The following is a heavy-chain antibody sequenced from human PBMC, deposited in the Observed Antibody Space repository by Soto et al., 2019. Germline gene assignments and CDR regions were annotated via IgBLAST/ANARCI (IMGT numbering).Heavy chain of an antibody. D-gene: IGHD2-15*01. CDR1: GFTFSKCV. CDR3: ARGQEVGAHFFDS. J-gene: IGHJ4*02. Sequence: PGGSLRLSCEASGFTFSKCVMHWVRQPTGKGLEWVSTIGISGDTYYAVSVKGRFTISRDNAKNSLSLQMNSLRAGDTALYFCARGQEVGAHFFDSWGQGTQVTVSS. V-gene: IGHV3-13*04. CDR2: IGISGDT.